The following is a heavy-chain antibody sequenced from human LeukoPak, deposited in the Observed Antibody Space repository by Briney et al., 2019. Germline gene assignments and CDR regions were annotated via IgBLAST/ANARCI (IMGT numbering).Heavy chain of an antibody. CDR1: GFTFSDYY. D-gene: IGHD2-15*01. J-gene: IGHJ4*02. V-gene: IGHV3-11*01. CDR3: ARPSDIVVVVAVGLDY. CDR2: ISSSGSTI. Sequence: GGSLRLSCAASGFTFSDYYMSWIRQAPGKGLEWVSYISSSGSTIYYADSVKGRFTISRDNAKNSLYLQMNSLRAEDTAVYYCARPSDIVVVVAVGLDYWGQGTLVTVSS.